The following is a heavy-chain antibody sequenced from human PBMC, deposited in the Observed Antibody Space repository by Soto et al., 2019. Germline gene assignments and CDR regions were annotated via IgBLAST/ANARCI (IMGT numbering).Heavy chain of an antibody. Sequence: PGGSLRLSCAGSGFTFSDYYMSWIRQAPGKGLEWVSYISTSGGAIYYADSVKGRFTVSRDNAKNSLSLQMNSLRAEDTAAYYCARGLGAGSPRSFGYWGQGTLVTVSS. CDR3: ARGLGAGSPRSFGY. D-gene: IGHD1-26*01. CDR2: ISTSGGAI. CDR1: GFTFSDYY. V-gene: IGHV3-11*01. J-gene: IGHJ4*02.